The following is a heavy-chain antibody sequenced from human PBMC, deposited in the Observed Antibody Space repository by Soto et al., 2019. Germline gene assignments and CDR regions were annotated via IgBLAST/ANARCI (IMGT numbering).Heavy chain of an antibody. V-gene: IGHV3-30*18. Sequence: GGSLRLSCAASGFTFSSYGMHWVRQAPGKGLEWLAVISYDGTNKYYADSVKGRFTISRDNSKNTLYLQMNSLRAEDSAVYYCAKDQGSGWYNGFDYWGQGTLVSVSS. J-gene: IGHJ4*02. D-gene: IGHD6-19*01. CDR2: ISYDGTNK. CDR3: AKDQGSGWYNGFDY. CDR1: GFTFSSYG.